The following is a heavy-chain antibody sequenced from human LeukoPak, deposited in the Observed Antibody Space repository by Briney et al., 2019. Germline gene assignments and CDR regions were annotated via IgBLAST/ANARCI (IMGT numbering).Heavy chain of an antibody. CDR3: ARGTYYYEF. Sequence: SGGSLILSCAASKFTFSDYYTTWVRQAPGKGPEWVAYMNQFGTEIKYLDSVKGRFTISRDNAKNSLYLWMTSLTADDTAVYYCARGTYYYEFWGQGTLVIVSS. D-gene: IGHD3/OR15-3a*01. CDR2: MNQFGTEI. V-gene: IGHV3-7*04. J-gene: IGHJ4*02. CDR1: KFTFSDYY.